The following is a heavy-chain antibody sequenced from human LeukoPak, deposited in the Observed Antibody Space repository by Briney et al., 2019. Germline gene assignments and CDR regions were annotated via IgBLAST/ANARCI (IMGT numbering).Heavy chain of an antibody. V-gene: IGHV4-31*03. D-gene: IGHD2-2*01. CDR2: NYYRGST. Sequence: TLSLPCSVSGGSIISGGYYWSWIRQHPGKGLEWIGYNYYRGSTYYNPSLKSRVTISVDTSKNQFSLKLSSVTAADTAVYYCAVELGYCCSTSCYGSWFDPWGQGTLVTVS. CDR1: GGSIISGGYY. CDR3: AVELGYCCSTSCYGSWFDP. J-gene: IGHJ5*02.